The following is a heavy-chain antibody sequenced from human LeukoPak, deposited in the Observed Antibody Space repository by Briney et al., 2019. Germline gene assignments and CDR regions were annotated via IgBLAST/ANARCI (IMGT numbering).Heavy chain of an antibody. CDR2: ISYDGSNK. CDR1: GFTFSSYG. V-gene: IGHV3-30*18. J-gene: IGHJ4*02. CDR3: AKAGWSGSYYYFDY. Sequence: GGSLRLSCAASGFTFSSYGMHWVRQAPGKGLEWVAVISYDGSNKYYADSVKGRFTISRDNSKNTLYLQMNSLRAEDTAVYYCAKAGWSGSYYYFDYWGQGTLVTVPS. D-gene: IGHD1-26*01.